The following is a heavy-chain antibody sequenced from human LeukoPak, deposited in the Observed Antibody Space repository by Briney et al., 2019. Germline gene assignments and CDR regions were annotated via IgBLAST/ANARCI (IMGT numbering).Heavy chain of an antibody. CDR3: ARDCLGSGYCY. CDR1: GGSISSYY. J-gene: IGHJ4*02. CDR2: IYYSGST. Sequence: SETLSLTCTVSGGSISSYYWSWLRQPPGKGLEWIGYIYYSGSTNYNPSLKSRVTISVDTSKNQFSLKLSSVTAADTVVYYCARDCLGSGYCYWGQGTLVTVSS. D-gene: IGHD3-22*01. V-gene: IGHV4-59*01.